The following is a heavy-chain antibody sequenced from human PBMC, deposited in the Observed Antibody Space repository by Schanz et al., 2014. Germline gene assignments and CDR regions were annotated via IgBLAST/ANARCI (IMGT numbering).Heavy chain of an antibody. CDR3: ARIGGSVFDY. CDR2: ISDSGTYT. V-gene: IGHV3-11*03. Sequence: QVHLLESGGGLVEPGGSLRLSCAASGFSFSDYYMSWIRQAPGKGLEWLSYISDSGTYTNYADSVKGRFTISRDNAKSSLYLQMNSLRVEDTAVYYCARIGGSVFDYWAQGTLVTVSS. D-gene: IGHD3-10*01. CDR1: GFSFSDYY. J-gene: IGHJ4*02.